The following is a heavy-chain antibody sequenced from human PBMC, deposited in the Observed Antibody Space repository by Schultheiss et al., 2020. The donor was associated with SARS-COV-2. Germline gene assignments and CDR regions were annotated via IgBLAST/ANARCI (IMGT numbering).Heavy chain of an antibody. CDR2: IYYSGST. D-gene: IGHD3-3*01. CDR3: AAYDFWSTYGMDV. J-gene: IGHJ6*02. Sequence: SETLSLTCSISDGSISGYFWSWVRQPPGKGLEWIGYIYYSGSTYYNPSLKSRVTISVDTSKNQFSLKLSSVTAADTAVYYCAAYDFWSTYGMDVWGQGTTVTVSS. V-gene: IGHV4-59*04. CDR1: DGSISGYF.